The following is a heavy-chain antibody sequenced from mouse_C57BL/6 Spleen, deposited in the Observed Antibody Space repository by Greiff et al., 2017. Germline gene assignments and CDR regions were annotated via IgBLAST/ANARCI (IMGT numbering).Heavy chain of an antibody. Sequence: QVQLQQPGAELVMPGASVKLSCKASGYTFTSYWMHWVKQRPGQGLEWIGEIDPSDSDTNYNQKFKGKSTLTVDKSSSTAYMQLSSLTSEDSAVYYWARRDYDPWYFDVWGTGTTVTVSS. CDR1: GYTFTSYW. CDR2: IDPSDSDT. CDR3: ARRDYDPWYFDV. V-gene: IGHV1-69*01. J-gene: IGHJ1*03. D-gene: IGHD2-4*01.